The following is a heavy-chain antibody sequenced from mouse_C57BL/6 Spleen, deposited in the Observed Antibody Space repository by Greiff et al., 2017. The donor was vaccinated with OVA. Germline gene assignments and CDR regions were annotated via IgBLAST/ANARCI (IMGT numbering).Heavy chain of an antibody. J-gene: IGHJ2*01. CDR3: ARGGYDYDFDD. V-gene: IGHV5-6*01. Sequence: EVQVVESGGDLVKPGGSLKLSCAASGFTFSSYGMSWVRQTPDKRLEWVATISSGGSYTYYPDSVKGRFTISRDNAKNTLYLQMSSLKSEDTAMYYCARGGYDYDFDDWGQGTTLTVSS. D-gene: IGHD2-4*01. CDR1: GFTFSSYG. CDR2: ISSGGSYT.